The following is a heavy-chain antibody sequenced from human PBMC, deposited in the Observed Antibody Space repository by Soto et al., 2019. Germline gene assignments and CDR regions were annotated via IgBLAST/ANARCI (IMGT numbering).Heavy chain of an antibody. CDR3: AKGNTAIPFFDY. J-gene: IGHJ4*02. D-gene: IGHD5-18*01. CDR2: ISGGGGST. Sequence: GGSLRLSCAASGFTFSSYSMSWVPPAPGKGLGWVSAISGGGGSTYYADSVKGRFTISGDNSKNTLYLQMNSLRAEDTAVYDRAKGNTAIPFFDYRGQGTLVTVSS. CDR1: GFTFSSYS. V-gene: IGHV3-23*01.